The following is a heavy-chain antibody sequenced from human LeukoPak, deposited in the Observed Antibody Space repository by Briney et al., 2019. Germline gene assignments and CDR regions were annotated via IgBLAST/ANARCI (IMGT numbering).Heavy chain of an antibody. J-gene: IGHJ3*02. Sequence: ASVKVSCKASGYTFTGYYMHWVRQAPGQGLEWMGWINPNSGGTNYAQKFQGRVTMTRGTSISTAYMELSRLRSDDTAVYYCARGCSSTSCYTEDAFDIWGQGTMVTVSS. CDR2: INPNSGGT. D-gene: IGHD2-2*02. V-gene: IGHV1-2*02. CDR1: GYTFTGYY. CDR3: ARGCSSTSCYTEDAFDI.